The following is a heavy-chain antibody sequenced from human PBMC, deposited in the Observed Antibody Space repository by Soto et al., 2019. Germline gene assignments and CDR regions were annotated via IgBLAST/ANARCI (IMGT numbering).Heavy chain of an antibody. V-gene: IGHV2-5*02. CDR3: AHKGSGLYPLDY. CDR2: IYWDDYK. Sequence: QITLKESGPTLVKPTQTLTLTCTFSGFSLGTSGVGVGWIRQPPGKALEWVAVIYWDDYKHFSPSLESGLTTXKXPSKNLVVLTMTDMDPVDTATYYCAHKGSGLYPLDYWGQGTLVTVSS. CDR1: GFSLGTSGVG. J-gene: IGHJ4*02. D-gene: IGHD3-10*01.